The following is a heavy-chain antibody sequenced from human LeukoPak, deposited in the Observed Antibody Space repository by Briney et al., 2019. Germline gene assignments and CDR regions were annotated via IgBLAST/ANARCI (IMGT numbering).Heavy chain of an antibody. CDR1: GFTFSSYA. V-gene: IGHV3-64*01. CDR2: ISSNGGST. Sequence: PAGSLRLSCAASGFTFSSYAMHWVLQASGKGLEYVSAISSNGGSTYYANSVKGRFTISRDNSKNTLYLQMGSVKAEDAAAYHSAKDREGATDYWGEGIVVTVSS. D-gene: IGHD1-26*01. J-gene: IGHJ4*02. CDR3: AKDREGATDY.